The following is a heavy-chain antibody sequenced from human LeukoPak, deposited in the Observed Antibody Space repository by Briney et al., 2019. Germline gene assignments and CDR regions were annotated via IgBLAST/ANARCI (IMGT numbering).Heavy chain of an antibody. J-gene: IGHJ6*02. V-gene: IGHV4-59*08. CDR3: ARLEYFDLSYGMDV. CDR2: IYYSGNT. D-gene: IGHD3-9*01. Sequence: PSETLSLTCTVSGGSISSYYWSWIRQPPGKGLEWVGYIYYSGNTNYNPSLKSRVTISVDTSKNQFSLKLSSVTAADTAVYYRARLEYFDLSYGMDVWGQGTTVTVSS. CDR1: GGSISSYY.